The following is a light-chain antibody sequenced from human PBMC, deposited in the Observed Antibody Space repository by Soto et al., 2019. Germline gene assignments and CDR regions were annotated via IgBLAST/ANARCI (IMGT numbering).Light chain of an antibody. CDR1: QSINSD. V-gene: IGKV3-11*01. J-gene: IGKJ4*01. Sequence: EIVLTQSPATLSLSPGERATLSCRASQSINSDLSWYQQKPGQAPRLIIYDAFNRATGIPARFSGIGSGTDFTLTISSLEPEDSAVYYCQQRSKWPPTFGGVTKVGIK. CDR3: QQRSKWPPT. CDR2: DAF.